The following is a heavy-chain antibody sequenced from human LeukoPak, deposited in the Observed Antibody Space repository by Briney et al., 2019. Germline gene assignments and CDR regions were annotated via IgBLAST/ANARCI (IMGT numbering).Heavy chain of an antibody. CDR1: GFTFSTYA. Sequence: GRSLRLSCAASGFTFSTYALTWVRQAPGKGLEWLSLISGSGSSSYYADSVKGRFTISRDNLRNTLYLQMNSLRAEDTAVYYCARDREDSGGFTDYWGQGTLVTVSS. D-gene: IGHD3-22*01. V-gene: IGHV3-23*01. CDR3: ARDREDSGGFTDY. J-gene: IGHJ4*02. CDR2: ISGSGSSS.